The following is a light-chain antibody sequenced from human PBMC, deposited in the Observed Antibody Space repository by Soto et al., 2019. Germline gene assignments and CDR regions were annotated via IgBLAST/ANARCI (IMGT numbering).Light chain of an antibody. CDR1: QSVSSSF. CDR2: GAS. V-gene: IGKV3-20*01. J-gene: IGKJ1*01. CDR3: QQYGRSPRT. Sequence: EIVLTQSPGTLSLSPGERATLSCRASQSVSSSFLAWYQQNPGQAPRLLIYGASSTATGIPDRFSGSGSGTICTLTISRLEPEEFAVYCCQQYGRSPRTFGQGPKVEIK.